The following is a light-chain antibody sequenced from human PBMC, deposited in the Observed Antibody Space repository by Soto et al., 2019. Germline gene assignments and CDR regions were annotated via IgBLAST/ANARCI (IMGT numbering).Light chain of an antibody. Sequence: QLVLTQSPSASASLGASVKLTCTLSSGHSNYAIAWHQQQPEKGPRYLMKVNSGGSHIKGDGIPDRFSGSSSGAERYLFISXLQSXDEADYYCQTWGTGSAIVVFGGGTQLTVL. V-gene: IGLV4-69*01. CDR1: SGHSNYA. CDR2: VNSGGSH. CDR3: QTWGTGSAIVV. J-gene: IGLJ7*01.